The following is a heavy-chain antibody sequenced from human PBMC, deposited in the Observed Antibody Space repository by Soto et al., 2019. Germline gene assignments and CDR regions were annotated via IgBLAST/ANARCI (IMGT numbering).Heavy chain of an antibody. CDR2: IYSIGDT. CDR1: SDSMNSGGYY. D-gene: IGHD6-6*01. J-gene: IGHJ6*02. Sequence: LSETLSLTCSVSSDSMNSGGYYWSWIRQHPGKGLEWIGYIYSIGDTYYNPSLKSRVTISVDTSKNQFSLNLTSVTAADTAVYYCARRGGSSSGYYYYAMDVWGQGTTVTVSS. V-gene: IGHV4-31*03. CDR3: ARRGGSSSGYYYYAMDV.